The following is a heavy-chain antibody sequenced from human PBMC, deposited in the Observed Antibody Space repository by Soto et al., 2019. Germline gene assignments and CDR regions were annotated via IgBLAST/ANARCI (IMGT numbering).Heavy chain of an antibody. CDR1: GGSFSGYY. J-gene: IGHJ5*02. Sequence: QVQLQQWGAGLLKPSETLSLTCAVYGGSFSGYYWSWIRQPPGKGLEWIGEINHSGSTNYNPSLKSHVTISVDASKNQFSLKLSSVTAADTAVYYCARGPVLRFLDTHSFDPWGQGTLVTVSS. CDR2: INHSGST. V-gene: IGHV4-34*01. CDR3: ARGPVLRFLDTHSFDP. D-gene: IGHD3-3*01.